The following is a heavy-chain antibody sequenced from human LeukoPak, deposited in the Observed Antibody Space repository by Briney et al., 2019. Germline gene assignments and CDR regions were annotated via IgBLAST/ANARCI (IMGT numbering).Heavy chain of an antibody. J-gene: IGHJ6*02. CDR3: AREGRAGTTGRYYYYGMDV. Sequence: SETLSLTCTVSGGSITSYYWSWIRQPPGKGLEWIGYIYYSGSTNHNPSLKSRVTISVDTSKNQFSLKLSSVTAADTAVYYCAREGRAGTTGRYYYYGMDVWGQGTTVTVSS. D-gene: IGHD1-1*01. CDR2: IYYSGST. CDR1: GGSITSYY. V-gene: IGHV4-59*01.